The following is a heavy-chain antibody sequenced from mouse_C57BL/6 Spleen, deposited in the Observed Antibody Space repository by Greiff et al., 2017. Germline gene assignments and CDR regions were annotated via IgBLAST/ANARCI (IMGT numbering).Heavy chain of an antibody. CDR3: ARKNLDSYYFDY. D-gene: IGHD2-4*01. Sequence: QVHVKQPGAELVRPGSSVKLSCKASGYTFTSYWMHWVKQRPIQGLEWIGNIDPSDSETHYNQKFKDKATLTVDKSSSTAYMQLSSLTSEDSAVYYCARKNLDSYYFDYWGQGTTLTVSS. CDR2: IDPSDSET. V-gene: IGHV1-52*01. CDR1: GYTFTSYW. J-gene: IGHJ2*01.